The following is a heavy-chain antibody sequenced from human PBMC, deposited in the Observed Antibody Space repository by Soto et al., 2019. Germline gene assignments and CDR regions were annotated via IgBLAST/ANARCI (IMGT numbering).Heavy chain of an antibody. CDR1: GFTFSNAW. J-gene: IGHJ4*02. D-gene: IGHD5-18*01. V-gene: IGHV3-15*01. Sequence: EVQLVESGGGLVKPGGSLRLSCAASGFTFSNAWMSWVRQAPGKGLEWVGRIKSKTDGGTTDYAAPVKGRFTISRDDSKNTLYLQMNSLKTEDTAVYYCTTAENLQDTAMESGYFDYWGQGTLVTVSS. CDR2: IKSKTDGGTT. CDR3: TTAENLQDTAMESGYFDY.